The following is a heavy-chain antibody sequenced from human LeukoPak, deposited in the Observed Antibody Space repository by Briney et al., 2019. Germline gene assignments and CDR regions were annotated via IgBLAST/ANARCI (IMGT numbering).Heavy chain of an antibody. CDR2: IRYDGSNK. J-gene: IGHJ5*02. V-gene: IGHV3-30*02. Sequence: PGGSLRLSCAASGFTFSSYGMHWVRQAPGKGLEWVAFIRYDGSNKYYADSVKGRFTISRDNSKNTLYLQMNSLRAEDTAVYYCAKEGDYYDSSGVSWFDPWGQGTLVTVSS. CDR3: AKEGDYYDSSGVSWFDP. D-gene: IGHD3-22*01. CDR1: GFTFSSYG.